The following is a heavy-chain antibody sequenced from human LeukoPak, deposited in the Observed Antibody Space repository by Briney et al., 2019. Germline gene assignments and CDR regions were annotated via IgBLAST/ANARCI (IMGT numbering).Heavy chain of an antibody. CDR1: GGTFSSYA. CDR3: ASGELDY. D-gene: IGHD3-3*01. J-gene: IGHJ4*02. Sequence: SVKVSCKASGGTFSSYAISWVRQAPGQGLEWMGRIIPILGIANYAQKFQGRVTITADKPTSTAYMELSSLRAEDPAVYYCASGELDYWGQGTLVTVSS. V-gene: IGHV1-69*04. CDR2: IIPILGIA.